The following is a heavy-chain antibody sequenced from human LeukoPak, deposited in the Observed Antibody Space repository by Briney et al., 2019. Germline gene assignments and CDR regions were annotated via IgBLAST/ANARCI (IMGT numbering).Heavy chain of an antibody. J-gene: IGHJ4*02. Sequence: QSGGSLRLSCAASGFTFSSYAMSWVRQAPGEGLDWVSAISGSGGSTFYADSVKGRFTISRDNSKNTLYLQMNSLRAEDTAVYYCAKRTGSDSGWFDFWGQGTLVTVSS. D-gene: IGHD6-19*01. V-gene: IGHV3-23*01. CDR3: AKRTGSDSGWFDF. CDR1: GFTFSSYA. CDR2: ISGSGGST.